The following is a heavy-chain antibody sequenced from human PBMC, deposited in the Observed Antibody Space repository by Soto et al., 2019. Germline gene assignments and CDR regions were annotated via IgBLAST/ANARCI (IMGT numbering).Heavy chain of an antibody. Sequence: SETLSLTCAVSGGSISSSNWWSWVRQPPGKGLEWIGYIYHSGSTYYNPSLKSRVTISIDRSKNQFSLKLSSVTAADTAVYYCARVPDYWGQGILVTSPQ. CDR1: GGSISSSNW. CDR2: IYHSGST. D-gene: IGHD2-2*01. J-gene: IGHJ4*02. V-gene: IGHV4-4*02. CDR3: ARVPDY.